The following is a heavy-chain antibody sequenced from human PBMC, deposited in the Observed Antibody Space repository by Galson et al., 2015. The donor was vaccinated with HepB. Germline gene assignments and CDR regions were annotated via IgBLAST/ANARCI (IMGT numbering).Heavy chain of an antibody. V-gene: IGHV1-8*01. CDR2: MNPNSGKT. CDR1: GYTFTTYD. Sequence: SVKVSCKASGYTFTTYDINWVPQATVQAPEWMGTMNPNSGKTGYAHKFQGRITMTRNTSITTADMELRSLRSEDTAVYYCARTRGGSCWTIPYWYFDLWGRGTLVTVSS. J-gene: IGHJ2*01. CDR3: ARTRGGSCWTIPYWYFDL. D-gene: IGHD6-19*01.